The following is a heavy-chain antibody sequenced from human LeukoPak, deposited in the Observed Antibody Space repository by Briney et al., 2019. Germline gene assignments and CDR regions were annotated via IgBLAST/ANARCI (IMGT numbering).Heavy chain of an antibody. D-gene: IGHD6-19*01. Sequence: PSGTLSLTCAVSGGSISSSNWWSWVRQPPGKGLEWIGEIYHSGSTNYNPSLKSRVTISVDTSKNLFSLKLTSVTAADTAVYYCARAGGSGWIVYWGQGTLVTVSS. V-gene: IGHV4-4*02. CDR2: IYHSGST. CDR1: GGSISSSNW. J-gene: IGHJ4*02. CDR3: ARAGGSGWIVY.